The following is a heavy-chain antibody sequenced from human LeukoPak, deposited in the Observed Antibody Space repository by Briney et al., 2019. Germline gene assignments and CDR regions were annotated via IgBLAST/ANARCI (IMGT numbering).Heavy chain of an antibody. V-gene: IGHV3-48*04. CDR2: ISSSSSTI. CDR3: AREGQQLAADAFDI. Sequence: GGSLRLSCAASGFTFSSYSMNWVRQAPGKGLEWVSYISSSSSTIYYADSVKGRFTISRDNAKNSLYLQMNSLRAEDTAVYYCAREGQQLAADAFDIWGQGTMVTVSS. D-gene: IGHD6-13*01. J-gene: IGHJ3*02. CDR1: GFTFSSYS.